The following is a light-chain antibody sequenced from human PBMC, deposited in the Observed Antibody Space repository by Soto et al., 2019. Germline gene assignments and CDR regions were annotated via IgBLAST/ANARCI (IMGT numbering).Light chain of an antibody. V-gene: IGKV3-20*01. CDR3: RQYSSATWK. Sequence: EIVLTQSPGTLSLSPGERATLTCRASQSVTSSYLAWYQQKHGQAPRLLIYGASSSATGIPDRLSGSGSGTDFTITISRLEREDFAEYYCRQYSSATWKFGQGNQWEIK. CDR2: GAS. CDR1: QSVTSSY. J-gene: IGKJ1*01.